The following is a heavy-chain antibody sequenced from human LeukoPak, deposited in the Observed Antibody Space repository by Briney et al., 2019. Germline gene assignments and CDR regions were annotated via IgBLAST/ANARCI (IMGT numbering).Heavy chain of an antibody. J-gene: IGHJ3*01. D-gene: IGHD6-19*01. CDR1: GFTFSRYW. Sequence: PGGSLRLSCAASGFTFSRYWMTWVRQVPGQGLEWVGHIKRKSDGGTADYAAPVKGRFTISRDDSKNTLYLEMNSLKTEDTAVYYCATDLTPLKYSSGWYGAFDFWGQGTMVTVSS. V-gene: IGHV3-15*01. CDR2: IKRKSDGGTA. CDR3: ATDLTPLKYSSGWYGAFDF.